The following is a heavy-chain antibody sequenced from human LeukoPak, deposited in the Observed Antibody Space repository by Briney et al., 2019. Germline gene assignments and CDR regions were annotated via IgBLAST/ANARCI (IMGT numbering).Heavy chain of an antibody. J-gene: IGHJ2*01. CDR2: IWDDGSNK. Sequence: GRSLRLSCTASGFNFSDYDIDWVRQAPGKGLEWVAVIWDDGSNKHYADSVKGRFTISRDNSKNTLYLQMNSLRAEDTAMYYCAKERGGQDWYFDLWGRGALVTVSS. CDR1: GFNFSDYD. D-gene: IGHD3-10*01. V-gene: IGHV3-33*03. CDR3: AKERGGQDWYFDL.